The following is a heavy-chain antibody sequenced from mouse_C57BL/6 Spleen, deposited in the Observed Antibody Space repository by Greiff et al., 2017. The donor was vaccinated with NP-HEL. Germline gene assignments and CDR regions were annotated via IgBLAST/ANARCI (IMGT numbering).Heavy chain of an antibody. CDR1: GYTFTDYY. Sequence: VQLQQSGPELVKPGASVKISCKASGYTFTDYYMNWVKQSHGKSLEWIGDINPNNGGTSYNQKFKGKATLTVDKSSSTAYMELRSLTSEDSAVYYCARWPHYCGSSYGLDYWGQGTTLTVSS. CDR3: ARWPHYCGSSYGLDY. J-gene: IGHJ2*01. D-gene: IGHD1-1*01. V-gene: IGHV1-26*01. CDR2: INPNNGGT.